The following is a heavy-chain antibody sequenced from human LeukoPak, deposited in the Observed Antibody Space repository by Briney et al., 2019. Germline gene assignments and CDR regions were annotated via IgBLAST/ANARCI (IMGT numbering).Heavy chain of an antibody. CDR3: ARVKWELMGYYYYGMDV. V-gene: IGHV4-59*08. J-gene: IGHJ6*02. CDR1: GGSISSYY. Sequence: SETLSLTCTVSGGSISSYYWSWIRQPPGKGLEWIEYIYYSGSTNYNPSLKSRVTISVDTSKNQFSLKLSSVTAADTAVYYCARVKWELMGYYYYGMDVWGQGTTVTVSS. CDR2: IYYSGST. D-gene: IGHD1-26*01.